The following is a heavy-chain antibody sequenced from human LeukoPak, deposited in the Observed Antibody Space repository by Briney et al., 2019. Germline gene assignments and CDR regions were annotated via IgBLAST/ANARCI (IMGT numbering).Heavy chain of an antibody. J-gene: IGHJ3*02. CDR3: ARGIAVAASDAFDI. D-gene: IGHD6-19*01. Sequence: QPGGSLRLSCAASGFTFDDYAMHWVRQAPGKGLEWVSGISWNSGHRGYADSVRGRFTISRDNAKNSLYLQMNSLRAEDTALYYCARGIAVAASDAFDIWGQGTMVTVSS. CDR2: ISWNSGHR. V-gene: IGHV3-9*01. CDR1: GFTFDDYA.